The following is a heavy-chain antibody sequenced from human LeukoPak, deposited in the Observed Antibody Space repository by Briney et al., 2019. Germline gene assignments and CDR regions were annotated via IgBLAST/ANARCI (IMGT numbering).Heavy chain of an antibody. Sequence: PGGSLRLSCAASGFTFSSYWMSWVRQAPGKGLEGVANIKQDGSEKYYVDSVKGRFTISRDNAKNSLYLQMNSLRAEDTAVYYCARLAAYWYFDLWGRGTLVTVSS. CDR1: GFTFSSYW. J-gene: IGHJ2*01. CDR3: ARLAAYWYFDL. V-gene: IGHV3-7*01. D-gene: IGHD6-25*01. CDR2: IKQDGSEK.